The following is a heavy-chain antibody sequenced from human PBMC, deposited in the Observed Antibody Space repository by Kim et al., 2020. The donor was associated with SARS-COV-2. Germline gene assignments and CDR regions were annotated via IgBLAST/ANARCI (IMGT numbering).Heavy chain of an antibody. V-gene: IGHV4-39*01. CDR1: GGSISSSSYY. J-gene: IGHJ2*01. CDR3: ATRVLLWFGGFKYENWYFDL. CDR2: IYYSGST. Sequence: SETLSLTCTVSGGSISSSSYYWGWIRQPPGKGLELIGSIYYSGSTYYNPSLKSRVTISVDTSKNQFSLKLSSVTAADTAVYYCATRVLLWFGGFKYENWYFDLWGRGTLVTVSS. D-gene: IGHD3-10*01.